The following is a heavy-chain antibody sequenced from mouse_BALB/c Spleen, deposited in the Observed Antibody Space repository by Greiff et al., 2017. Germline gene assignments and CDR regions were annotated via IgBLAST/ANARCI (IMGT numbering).Heavy chain of an antibody. CDR2: IDPSDSET. D-gene: IGHD1-2*01. J-gene: IGHJ4*01. CDR1: GYTFTSYW. Sequence: VQLQQSGAELVKPGAPVKLSCKASGYTFTSYWMNWVKQRPGRGLEWIGRIDPSDSETHYNQKFKDKATLTVDKSSSTAYIQLSSLTSEDSAVYYCARRLLDYYAMDYWGQGTSVTVSS. V-gene: IGHV1-69*02. CDR3: ARRLLDYYAMDY.